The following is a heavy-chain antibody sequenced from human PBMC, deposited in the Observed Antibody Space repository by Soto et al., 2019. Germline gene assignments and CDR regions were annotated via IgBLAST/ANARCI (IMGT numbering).Heavy chain of an antibody. CDR3: ARDQVTNPLGGMDV. CDR2: IYYSGST. J-gene: IGHJ6*02. CDR1: GGSISSYY. Sequence: PSETLSLTCTVSGGSISSYYWSWIRQPPGKGLEWIGYIYYSGSTNYNPSLKSRVTISVDTSKNQFSLKLSSVTAADTAVYYCARDQVTNPLGGMDVWGHGTTVTVSS. D-gene: IGHD4-17*01. V-gene: IGHV4-59*01.